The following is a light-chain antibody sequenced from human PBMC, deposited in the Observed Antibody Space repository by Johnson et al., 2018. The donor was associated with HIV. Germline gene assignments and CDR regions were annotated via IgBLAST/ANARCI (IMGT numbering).Light chain of an antibody. J-gene: IGLJ1*01. CDR2: ENN. CDR1: SSNIGNNY. V-gene: IGLV1-51*02. CDR3: ATWDSSLSGGV. Sequence: QPALTQPPSVSAAPGQKVTISCSGSSSNIGNNYVSWYQQLPGTAPKLLIYENNKRPSGITDRFSASKSGTSATLGITGLQPGDEADYYCATWDSSLSGGVFGTGTKVTVL.